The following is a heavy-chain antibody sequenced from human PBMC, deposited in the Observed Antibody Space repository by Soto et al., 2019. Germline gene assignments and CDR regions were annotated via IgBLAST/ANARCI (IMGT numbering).Heavy chain of an antibody. V-gene: IGHV3-48*03. J-gene: IGHJ4*02. CDR2: ISSSGSTI. Sequence: GGSLRLSCAASGFTFSSYEMNWVRQAPGKGLEWVSYISSSGSTIYYADSVKGRFTISRDNAKNSLYLQMNSLRAEDTAVYYCASFNGLERRGFDYWGQGTLVTVSS. D-gene: IGHD1-1*01. CDR1: GFTFSSYE. CDR3: ASFNGLERRGFDY.